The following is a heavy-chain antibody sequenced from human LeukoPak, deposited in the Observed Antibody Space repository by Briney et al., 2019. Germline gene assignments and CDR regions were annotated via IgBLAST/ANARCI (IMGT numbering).Heavy chain of an antibody. V-gene: IGHV3-30*02. CDR2: IRYDGSNK. CDR3: CRGRPWGFDY. Sequence: AGGSLRLSCAASGFTFSNYGMHWVRQAPGKGLEWVAFIRYDGSNKYYADSVKGRFTISRDNSKNTLYLQMNSLRAEDTAVYYCCRGRPWGFDYWGQGTLVTVSS. D-gene: IGHD7-27*01. J-gene: IGHJ4*02. CDR1: GFTFSNYG.